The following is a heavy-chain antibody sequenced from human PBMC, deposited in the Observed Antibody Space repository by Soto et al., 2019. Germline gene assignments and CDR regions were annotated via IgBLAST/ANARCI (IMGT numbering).Heavy chain of an antibody. CDR2: ISYDGSNK. D-gene: IGHD5-12*01. Sequence: PGGSLRLSCAASGFTFSSYGMHWVRQAPGKGLEWVAVISYDGSNKYYADSVKGRFTISRDNSKNTLYLQMNSLRAEDTAVYYCARARDGYNYGAFDIWGQGTMVTVSS. CDR3: ARARDGYNYGAFDI. V-gene: IGHV3-30*03. CDR1: GFTFSSYG. J-gene: IGHJ3*02.